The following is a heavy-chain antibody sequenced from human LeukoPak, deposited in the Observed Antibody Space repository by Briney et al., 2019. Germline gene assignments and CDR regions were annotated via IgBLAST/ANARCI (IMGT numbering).Heavy chain of an antibody. CDR1: GGSISSYY. D-gene: IGHD3-10*01. Sequence: SETLSLACTVSGGSISSYYWSWIRQPAGKGLEWIGRIYTSGSTNYNPSLKSRVTMSVDTSKNQFSLKLSSVTAADTAVCYCARAGMVRGRSYYYYGMDVWGQGTTVTVSS. J-gene: IGHJ6*02. CDR3: ARAGMVRGRSYYYYGMDV. CDR2: IYTSGST. V-gene: IGHV4-4*07.